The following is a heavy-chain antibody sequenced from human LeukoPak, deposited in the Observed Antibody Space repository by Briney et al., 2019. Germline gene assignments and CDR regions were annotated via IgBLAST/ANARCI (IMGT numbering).Heavy chain of an antibody. J-gene: IGHJ4*02. D-gene: IGHD5-18*01. Sequence: GGSLRLSCAVSGFTFSNHGMRWVRQAPGKALECVSTISANGGSTYYADSVKGRFTISRDNSNNMVYLQMDSLRAEDTATYYCAKLNSYGEYWGQGTLVTISS. CDR2: ISANGGST. V-gene: IGHV3-23*01. CDR3: AKLNSYGEY. CDR1: GFTFSNHG.